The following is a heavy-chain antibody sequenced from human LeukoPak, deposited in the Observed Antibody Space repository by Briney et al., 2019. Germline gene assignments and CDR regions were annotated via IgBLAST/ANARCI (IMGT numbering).Heavy chain of an antibody. V-gene: IGHV3-21*01. CDR2: IFPSGGEI. CDR1: GFTFSTFA. D-gene: IGHD2-15*01. J-gene: IGHJ4*02. CDR3: ARDLGSGGSFQFDY. Sequence: GGSLRLSCAASGFTFSTFAMIWVRQPPGKGLEWVSSIFPSGGEIHYADSVRGRFTISRDNAKNSLYLQMNSLRAEDTAVYYCARDLGSGGSFQFDYWGQGTLATVSS.